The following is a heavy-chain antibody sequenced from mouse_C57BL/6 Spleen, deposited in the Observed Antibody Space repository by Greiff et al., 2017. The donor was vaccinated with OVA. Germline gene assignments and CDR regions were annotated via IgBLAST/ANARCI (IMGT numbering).Heavy chain of an antibody. Sequence: QVQLQQPGAELVKPGASVKLSCKASGYTFTSYWMHWVKQRPGQGLEWIGMIHPNSGSTNYNEKFKSKATLTVDKSSSTAYMQLSSLISEDSAICYCARDDGYYGWFAYWGQGTLVTVSA. CDR2: IHPNSGST. V-gene: IGHV1-64*01. CDR1: GYTFTSYW. D-gene: IGHD2-3*01. CDR3: ARDDGYYGWFAY. J-gene: IGHJ3*01.